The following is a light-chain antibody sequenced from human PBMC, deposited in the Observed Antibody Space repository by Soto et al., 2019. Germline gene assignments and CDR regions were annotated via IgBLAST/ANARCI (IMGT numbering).Light chain of an antibody. V-gene: IGKV3D-15*01. J-gene: IGKJ1*01. CDR1: QSVSGN. CDR2: GAS. CDR3: QQYYNWPQT. Sequence: EIVMTQSPATLSVSPGQRATLSCRASQSVSGNLAWYQQKPGQTPRLLIHGASTRATSIPARFSGSGSGTEFTLTISSLQSEDSAVYYCQQYYNWPQTFGQGTKVEIK.